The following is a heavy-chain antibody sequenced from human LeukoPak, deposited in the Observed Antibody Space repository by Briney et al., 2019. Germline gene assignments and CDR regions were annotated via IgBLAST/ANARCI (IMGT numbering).Heavy chain of an antibody. Sequence: PGGSLRLSCAASGFTFSSYAMSWVRQAPGKGLEWVSAISGSGGSTYYADSVKGRFTISRDNAKNSLYLQMNNLRAEDTAVYYCARVGYVAAFDIWGQGTMVTVSS. D-gene: IGHD5-12*01. CDR1: GFTFSSYA. CDR3: ARVGYVAAFDI. J-gene: IGHJ3*02. CDR2: ISGSGGST. V-gene: IGHV3-23*01.